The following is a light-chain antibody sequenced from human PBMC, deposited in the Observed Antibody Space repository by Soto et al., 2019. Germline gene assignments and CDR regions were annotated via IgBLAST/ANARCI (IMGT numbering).Light chain of an antibody. CDR2: DVS. J-gene: IGLJ1*01. Sequence: QSVLTQPASVSGSPGQSIAISCTGTSSDVGSDYNYVSWYQQHPGKAPKLMVYDVSTRPSGVSNRFSGSKSGTTASLTISGLRAEDEADYYCCSYTSISTYVFGTGTKVTV. CDR3: CSYTSISTYV. V-gene: IGLV2-14*03. CDR1: SSDVGSDYNY.